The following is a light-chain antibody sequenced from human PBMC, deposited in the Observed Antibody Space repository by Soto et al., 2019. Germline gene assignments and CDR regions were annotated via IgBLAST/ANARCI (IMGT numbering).Light chain of an antibody. Sequence: EIVLTQSPATLSLSPGERATLSCRASQSVSSYLAWYQQKPGQAPRLLIHGASNRATGIPARFSGSGSGTDFTLTIRTLEPEDSAVYYCLQRSNWLTFGGGTKVEIK. CDR1: QSVSSY. CDR3: LQRSNWLT. CDR2: GAS. J-gene: IGKJ4*01. V-gene: IGKV3-11*01.